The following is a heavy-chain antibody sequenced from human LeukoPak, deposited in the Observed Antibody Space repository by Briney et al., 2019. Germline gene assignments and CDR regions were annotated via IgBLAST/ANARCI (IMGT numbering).Heavy chain of an antibody. CDR3: AKHLYPSAARRPHSSFDY. D-gene: IGHD6-6*01. J-gene: IGHJ4*02. CDR1: GFTFSSYA. Sequence: GGSLRLSCAASGFTFSSYAMSWVRQAPGKGLEWVSAISGSGGSTYYADSVKGRFTISRDNSKNTLYLQMNSLRAEDTAVYYCAKHLYPSAARRPHSSFDYWGQGTLVTVSS. CDR2: ISGSGGST. V-gene: IGHV3-23*01.